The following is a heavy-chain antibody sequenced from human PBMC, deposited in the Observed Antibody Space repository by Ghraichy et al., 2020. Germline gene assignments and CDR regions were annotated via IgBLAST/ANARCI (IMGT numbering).Heavy chain of an antibody. CDR1: GFTVSSNY. V-gene: IGHV3-66*01. Sequence: GSLRLSCAASGFTVSSNYMSWVRQAPGKGLEWVSVIYSGGSAYYADSVKGRFTISRDNSKNTLDLQMNSLRAEDTAVYYCARGGQYSSGWYNYFDYWGQGALVTVSS. J-gene: IGHJ4*02. CDR2: IYSGGSA. D-gene: IGHD6-19*01. CDR3: ARGGQYSSGWYNYFDY.